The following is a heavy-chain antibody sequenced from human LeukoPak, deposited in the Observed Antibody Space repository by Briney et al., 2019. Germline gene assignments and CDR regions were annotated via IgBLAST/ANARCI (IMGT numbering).Heavy chain of an antibody. J-gene: IGHJ4*02. CDR3: ARDPGIAVAGTRRCSDY. Sequence: PSGTLSLTCAVSGGSISSSNWWSWVRQPPGKGLEWTGEINHSGSTNYNPSLKSRVTISVDKSKNQFSLKLSSVTAADTAVYYCARDPGIAVAGTRRCSDYWGQATLVTVS. CDR2: INHSGST. D-gene: IGHD6-19*01. CDR1: GGSISSSNW. V-gene: IGHV4-4*02.